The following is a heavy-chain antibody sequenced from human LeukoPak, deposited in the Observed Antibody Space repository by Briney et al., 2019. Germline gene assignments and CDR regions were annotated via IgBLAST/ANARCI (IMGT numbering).Heavy chain of an antibody. CDR1: GGSINTGDYY. J-gene: IGHJ4*02. CDR2: LFYTGNT. D-gene: IGHD5/OR15-5a*01. Sequence: SETLSLTCTVSGGSINTGDYYWTWIRQPPGKGLEWVGSLFYTGNTYYNPSLETRVTISIDTSKNQFSLKLSSVTAADTAVYYCARENIVSTRDFDYWGQGTLVTVSS. V-gene: IGHV4-39*07. CDR3: ARENIVSTRDFDY.